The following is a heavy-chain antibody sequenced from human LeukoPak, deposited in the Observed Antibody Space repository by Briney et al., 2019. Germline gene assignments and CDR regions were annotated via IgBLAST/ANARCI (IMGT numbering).Heavy chain of an antibody. J-gene: IGHJ1*01. CDR1: GGSFSGYY. CDR3: ARVRILTGYSKQEYFQH. Sequence: SETLSLTCAVYGGSFSGYYWSWIRQPPGKGLEWIGEINHSGSTNYNPSLKSRVTISVDTSKNQFSLKLSSVTAADTAVYYCARVRILTGYSKQEYFQHWGQGTLVTVPS. V-gene: IGHV4-34*01. D-gene: IGHD3-9*01. CDR2: INHSGST.